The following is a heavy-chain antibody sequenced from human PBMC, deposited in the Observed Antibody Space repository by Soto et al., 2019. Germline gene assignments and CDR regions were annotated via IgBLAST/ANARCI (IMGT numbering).Heavy chain of an antibody. J-gene: IGHJ6*02. Sequence: SETLSLTCTVSGGSISSGDAYWSWIRQSPGKGLEWIGYIYYRGRPFYNPSLESRATRSVDTSKNQFSLKLNSVTAADTAVYYCAREGAASYSYYYGTDVWGQGTTVTVSS. CDR1: GGSISSGDAY. CDR3: AREGAASYSYYYGTDV. CDR2: IYYRGRP. V-gene: IGHV4-30-4*01. D-gene: IGHD3-16*01.